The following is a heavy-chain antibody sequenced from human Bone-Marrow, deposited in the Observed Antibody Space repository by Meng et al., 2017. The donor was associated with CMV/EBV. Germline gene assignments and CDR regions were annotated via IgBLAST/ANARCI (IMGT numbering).Heavy chain of an antibody. V-gene: IGHV1-69*05. CDR1: GGTFNSFA. CDR2: IIPIFDTT. J-gene: IGHJ6*02. D-gene: IGHD2-2*02. CDR3: ARDRTGDCSSTSCYNYYYYYGMDV. Sequence: SVKVSCKASGGTFNSFAFSWVRQAPGQGLEWMGGIIPIFDTTNYAQKFQGRVTITTDESTSIVYMELNNLRSEDTAVYYCARDRTGDCSSTSCYNYYYYYGMDVWAQGTTVTVSS.